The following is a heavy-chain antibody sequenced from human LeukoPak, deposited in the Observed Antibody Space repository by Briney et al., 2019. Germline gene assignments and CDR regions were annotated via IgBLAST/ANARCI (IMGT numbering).Heavy chain of an antibody. J-gene: IGHJ3*02. V-gene: IGHV3-23*01. CDR3: AREPGGYYDSSGPDAFDI. CDR1: GFTFSSYA. D-gene: IGHD3-22*01. Sequence: GGSLRLSCAASGFTFSSYAMSWVRQAPGKGLEWVSAISGSGDSTFYADSVKGRFTISRDNSKNTLYLQMNSLRAEDTAVYYCAREPGGYYDSSGPDAFDIWGQGTMVTVSS. CDR2: ISGSGDST.